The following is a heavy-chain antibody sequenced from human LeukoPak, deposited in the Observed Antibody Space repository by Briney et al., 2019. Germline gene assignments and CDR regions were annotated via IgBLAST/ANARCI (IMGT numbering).Heavy chain of an antibody. CDR1: GFTFSSYA. D-gene: IGHD4-17*01. J-gene: IGHJ3*02. V-gene: IGHV3-30-3*01. CDR2: ISYDGSNK. CDR3: ARRRLNDAFDI. Sequence: PGRSLRLSCAASGFTFSSYAMHWVRQAPGKGLEWVAVISYDGSNKYYTDSVKGRFTISRDNSKNTLYLQMNSLRAEDTAVYYCARRRLNDAFDIWGQGTMVTVSS.